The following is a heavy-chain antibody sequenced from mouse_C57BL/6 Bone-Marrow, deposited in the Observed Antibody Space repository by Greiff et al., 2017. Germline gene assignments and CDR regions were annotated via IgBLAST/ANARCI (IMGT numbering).Heavy chain of an antibody. D-gene: IGHD2-10*01. CDR3: ATVLQYYAMDY. Sequence: QVQLQQPGAELVKPGASVKLSCKASGYTFTSYWMQWVKQRPGQGLEWIGEIDPSDSYTNYNQKFKGKATLTVDTSSSTAYMQLSSLTSEDSAVYYCATVLQYYAMDYWGQGTSVTVSS. V-gene: IGHV1-50*01. CDR2: IDPSDSYT. J-gene: IGHJ4*01. CDR1: GYTFTSYW.